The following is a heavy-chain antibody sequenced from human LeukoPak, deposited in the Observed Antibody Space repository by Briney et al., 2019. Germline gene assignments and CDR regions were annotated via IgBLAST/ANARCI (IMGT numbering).Heavy chain of an antibody. CDR1: GFPFSSRG. CDR3: ARNAYGAMGQFDQ. Sequence: PGGSLRVSCVASGFPFSSRGMNWVRQAPGKGLEWVSYISGSSTTIYYAESVKGRFTISRDNAENSLYLQMNSLRDEDTAVYYCARNAYGAMGQFDQWGQGTLVTVSS. D-gene: IGHD5-18*01. J-gene: IGHJ4*02. V-gene: IGHV3-48*02. CDR2: ISGSSTTI.